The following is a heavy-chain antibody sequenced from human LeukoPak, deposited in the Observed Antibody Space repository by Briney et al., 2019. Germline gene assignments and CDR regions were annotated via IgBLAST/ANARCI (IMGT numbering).Heavy chain of an antibody. V-gene: IGHV3-7*01. CDR2: VKKDASEK. CDR1: GFTFSNNW. Sequence: GGSLRLSCAASGFTFSNNWMTWVRQAPGKGLEWVASVKKDASEKYYVDSVKGRFTISRDNAKNSLYLQMSSLRVEDTAVYYCAKEPWGIYTVRDFDYWGQGTLVTVSS. CDR3: AKEPWGIYTVRDFDY. J-gene: IGHJ4*02. D-gene: IGHD3-16*01.